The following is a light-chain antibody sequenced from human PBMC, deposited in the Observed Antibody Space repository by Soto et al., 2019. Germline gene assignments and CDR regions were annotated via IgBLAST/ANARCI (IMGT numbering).Light chain of an antibody. Sequence: AIQLTQSPSSLCASVGDRVTITCRASQGISSAFAWYQQKPGKAPKLLIYDASSLESGVPSRFSGSGSGTDFTRCISSLQPEDVATYYCLQFNSYPLTFGGGTKVEIK. CDR2: DAS. V-gene: IGKV1-13*02. CDR1: QGISSA. J-gene: IGKJ4*01. CDR3: LQFNSYPLT.